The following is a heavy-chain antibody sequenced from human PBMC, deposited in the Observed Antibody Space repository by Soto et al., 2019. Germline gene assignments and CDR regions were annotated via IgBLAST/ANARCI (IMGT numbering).Heavy chain of an antibody. J-gene: IGHJ6*02. CDR3: ATAGLTATV. V-gene: IGHV3-48*03. Sequence: GGSLRLSCAPSGFIFSSNGMNWVRQAPGKWLEWVSYLSVSGSMRFYADAVRGRFTISRDNTKKMLYLQMNSLRVEDTALYYRATAGLTATVWGQGXTVTVYS. D-gene: IGHD3-9*01. CDR1: GFIFSSNG. CDR2: LSVSGSMR.